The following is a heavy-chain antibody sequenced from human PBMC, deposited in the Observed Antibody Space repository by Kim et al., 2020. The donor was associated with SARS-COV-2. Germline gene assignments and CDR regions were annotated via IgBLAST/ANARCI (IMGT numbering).Heavy chain of an antibody. Sequence: YADSVKGRFTISRDNSKNTLYLQMNSLRAEDTAVYYCAKGYSSSWFYFDYWGQGTLVTVSS. D-gene: IGHD6-13*01. CDR3: AKGYSSSWFYFDY. J-gene: IGHJ4*02. V-gene: IGHV3-23*01.